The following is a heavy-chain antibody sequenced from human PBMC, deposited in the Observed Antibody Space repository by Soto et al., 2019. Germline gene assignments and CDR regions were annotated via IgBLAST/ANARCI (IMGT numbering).Heavy chain of an antibody. V-gene: IGHV1-69*02. D-gene: IGHD4-17*01. CDR1: GGTFSSYT. J-gene: IGHJ4*02. CDR3: ARHYGDYNGGY. CDR2: IIPILGIA. Sequence: QVQLVQSGAEVKKPGSSVKVSCKASGGTFSSYTISWVRQAPGQGLEWMGRIIPILGIANYAQKFQGRVTITADKSTSTGYMELSSLRSEDTAVYYCARHYGDYNGGYWGQGTLVTVSS.